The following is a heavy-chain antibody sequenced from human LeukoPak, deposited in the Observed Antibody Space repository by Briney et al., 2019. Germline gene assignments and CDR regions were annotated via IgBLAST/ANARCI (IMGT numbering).Heavy chain of an antibody. CDR2: IKQDGSEK. J-gene: IGHJ4*02. CDR1: GFTFSTYC. CDR3: ARDSAGNDY. V-gene: IGHV3-7*03. D-gene: IGHD6-13*01. Sequence: GSLRLSCAASGFTFSTYCMSWVRQAPGKGLEWVANIKQDGSEKYYVDSVKGRFTISRDNAKNSLYLQMNSLRAEDTAMYYCARDSAGNDYWGQGTLVTVSS.